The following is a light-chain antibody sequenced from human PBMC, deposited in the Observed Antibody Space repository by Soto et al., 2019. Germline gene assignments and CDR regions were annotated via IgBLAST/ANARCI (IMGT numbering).Light chain of an antibody. Sequence: IVMTQSPATLSVSPGGRATLSCRASQIVSSNLAWYQQKPGQAPRLLIYGASTRATGIPARFSGSGSGTEFTLTITSLQSEDFAVYYCQQYNNWPPINFGQGTRLEIK. CDR1: QIVSSN. V-gene: IGKV3-15*01. J-gene: IGKJ5*01. CDR2: GAS. CDR3: QQYNNWPPIN.